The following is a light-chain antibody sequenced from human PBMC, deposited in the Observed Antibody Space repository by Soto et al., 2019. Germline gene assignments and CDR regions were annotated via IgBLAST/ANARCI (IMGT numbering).Light chain of an antibody. J-gene: IGKJ2*01. CDR3: QQYDSSPVT. Sequence: ENVLTQSPGTLSLSPGERATLSCRASQSVSSSYLTWYQQKPGQAPRLLIYGASSRATDIPDRFSGSGSGTDFTLTISRLEPEGFAVYYCQQYDSSPVTFGQGTKLEIK. V-gene: IGKV3-20*01. CDR1: QSVSSSY. CDR2: GAS.